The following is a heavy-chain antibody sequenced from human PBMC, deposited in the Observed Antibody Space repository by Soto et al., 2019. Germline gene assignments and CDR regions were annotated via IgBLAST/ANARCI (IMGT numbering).Heavy chain of an antibody. J-gene: IGHJ4*02. D-gene: IGHD1-26*01. CDR3: AREMGGSIDY. CDR2: IYYSGST. Sequence: QLQLQESCPGLVKPSETLSLTCTVSGGSISSSSYYWGWIRQPPGKGLEWIGTIYYSGSTYYNPSLKSRVTISVDTSTNQSSLKLNSVTAADTAIYYSAREMGGSIDYWGPGTLVTVSS. V-gene: IGHV4-39*01. CDR1: GGSISSSSYY.